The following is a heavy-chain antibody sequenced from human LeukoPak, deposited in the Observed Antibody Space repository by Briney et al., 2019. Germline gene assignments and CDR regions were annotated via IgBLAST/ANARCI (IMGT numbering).Heavy chain of an antibody. V-gene: IGHV1-69-2*01. J-gene: IGHJ3*02. CDR1: GYTFTDYY. CDR3: ATQVGDRAFDI. CDR2: VDPEDGET. Sequence: VATVKISCKASGYTFTDYYMHWVQQAPGKGLEWMGRVDPEDGETIYAEKFQGRVTITADTSTDTAYMELSSLRSEDTAVYYCATQVGDRAFDIWGQGTMVTVSS. D-gene: IGHD1-26*01.